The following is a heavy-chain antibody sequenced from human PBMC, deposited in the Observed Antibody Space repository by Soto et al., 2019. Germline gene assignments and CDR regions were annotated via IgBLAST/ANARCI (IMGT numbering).Heavy chain of an antibody. Sequence: ASVKVSCKASGGTFSSYTISWVRQAPGQGLEWMGRIIPILGIANYAQKFQGRVTITADKSTSTAYMELSSLRSEDTAVYYCAIALFRKGFDPWGQGTLVTVSS. CDR2: IIPILGIA. V-gene: IGHV1-69*02. D-gene: IGHD2-21*01. CDR3: AIALFRKGFDP. J-gene: IGHJ5*02. CDR1: GGTFSSYT.